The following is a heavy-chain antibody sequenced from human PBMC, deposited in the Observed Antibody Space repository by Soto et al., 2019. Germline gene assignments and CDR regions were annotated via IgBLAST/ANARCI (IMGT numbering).Heavy chain of an antibody. CDR1: GYSFASHW. V-gene: IGHV5-51*01. CDR3: AVPRGGNAVDYGMDV. CDR2: IYPGDSDT. D-gene: IGHD1-1*01. J-gene: IGHJ6*02. Sequence: GESLKISCKGSGYSFASHWVAWVRQMPEKGLEWIGTIYPGDSDTKYSSAFRGHVTISADTSVSTAYLQWRSLEATDSAMYYCAVPRGGNAVDYGMDVWGQGTTVTSP.